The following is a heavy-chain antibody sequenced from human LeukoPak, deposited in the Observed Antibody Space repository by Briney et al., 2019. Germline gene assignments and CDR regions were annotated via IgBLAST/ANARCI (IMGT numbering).Heavy chain of an antibody. Sequence: SETLSLTCAVHGGSFSGYYWSWIRQPPGKGLEWIGEINHSGSTNYNPSLKSRVTISVDTSKNQFSLKLSSVTAADTAVYYCARHLVRGVINTRPSWFDPWGQGTLVTVSS. D-gene: IGHD3-10*01. V-gene: IGHV4-34*01. CDR1: GGSFSGYY. CDR3: ARHLVRGVINTRPSWFDP. CDR2: INHSGST. J-gene: IGHJ5*02.